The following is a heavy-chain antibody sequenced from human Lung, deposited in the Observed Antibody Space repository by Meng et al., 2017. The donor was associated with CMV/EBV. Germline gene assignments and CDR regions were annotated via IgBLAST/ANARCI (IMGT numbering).Heavy chain of an antibody. V-gene: IGHV1-2*02. Sequence: ASXXVSCKASGYTFTAHYFHWVRQAPGQGLEWMGWIHPHRGDTNYAQQFQGRVTLTRDTSINTGYMELTRLTSDDTAVYYCARDNNWGTDYWGQGTLVTVSS. CDR2: IHPHRGDT. J-gene: IGHJ4*01. CDR3: ARDNNWGTDY. CDR1: GYTFTAHY. D-gene: IGHD7-27*01.